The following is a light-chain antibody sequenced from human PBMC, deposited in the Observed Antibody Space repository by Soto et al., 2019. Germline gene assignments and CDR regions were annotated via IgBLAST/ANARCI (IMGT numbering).Light chain of an antibody. J-gene: IGKJ1*01. CDR2: GAS. Sequence: EIVMTQSPATLSVSPGERATLSCRASQSISSNLAWYQQKPGQAPRLLIYGASTRATGISARFSGSGSGTEFTLTISSLQSEDFAVYYCQQYNDWPTGTFGQGTKVEIK. CDR3: QQYNDWPTGT. V-gene: IGKV3-15*01. CDR1: QSISSN.